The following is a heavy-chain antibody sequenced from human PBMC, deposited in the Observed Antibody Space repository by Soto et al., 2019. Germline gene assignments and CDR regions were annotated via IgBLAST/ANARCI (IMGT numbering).Heavy chain of an antibody. CDR3: AITSYYDILTGQGQFDY. V-gene: IGHV1-69*01. CDR2: IIPIFGTA. J-gene: IGHJ4*01. CDR1: GGTFSSYA. D-gene: IGHD3-9*01. Sequence: QVQLVQSGAEVKKPGSSVKVSCKASGGTFSSYAISWVRQAPGQGLEWMGGIIPIFGTANYAQKFQGRVTITADESTSTAYMELSSLRSDDTAVYYCAITSYYDILTGQGQFDYWGQGTLVTVSS.